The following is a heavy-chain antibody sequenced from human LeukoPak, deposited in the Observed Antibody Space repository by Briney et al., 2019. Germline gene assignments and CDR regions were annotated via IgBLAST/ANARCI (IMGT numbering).Heavy chain of an antibody. CDR1: GDSISPYY. J-gene: IGHJ4*02. V-gene: IGHV4-4*07. CDR2: IFTSGTT. CDR3: ARGSPYSSSWFDF. Sequence: SETLSLTCTVSGDSISPYYSNWIRQPAGEGLEWIGHIFTSGTTNYNPSLKSRVTVSADTSKNQLSLKLSSVTAADTAVYYCARGSPYSSSWFDFWGQGTLVTVSS. D-gene: IGHD6-13*01.